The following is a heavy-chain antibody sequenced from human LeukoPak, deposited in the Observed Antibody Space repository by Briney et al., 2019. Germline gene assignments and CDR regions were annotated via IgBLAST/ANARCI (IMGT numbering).Heavy chain of an antibody. V-gene: IGHV3-21*01. J-gene: IGHJ4*02. CDR3: ARDRRESYYFDY. Sequence: GGSLRLSCAASGFTFSSYSMNWVRQAPGKGLEWVSSISSSSSYIYYADSVKGRFTISRDNAKNSLYLQMNSLRAEDTAVYYCARDRRESYYFDYWGQGTLVTASS. D-gene: IGHD5-24*01. CDR1: GFTFSSYS. CDR2: ISSSSSYI.